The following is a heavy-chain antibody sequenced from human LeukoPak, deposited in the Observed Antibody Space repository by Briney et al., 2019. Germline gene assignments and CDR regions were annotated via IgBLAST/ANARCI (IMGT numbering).Heavy chain of an antibody. Sequence: SETLSFTCTVSGGSISNYYWSWIRQPPGKGLEWIGYIYYSGSTNYNPSLKSRVTISVDTSKNQFSLKLSSVTAADTAVYYCAGGGTDCSSTTCYVYWGQGTLVTVSS. CDR2: IYYSGST. V-gene: IGHV4-59*01. CDR1: GGSISNYY. J-gene: IGHJ4*02. D-gene: IGHD2-2*01. CDR3: AGGGTDCSSTTCYVY.